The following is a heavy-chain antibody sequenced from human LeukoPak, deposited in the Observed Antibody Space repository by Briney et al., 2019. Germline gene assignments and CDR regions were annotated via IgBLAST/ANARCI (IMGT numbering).Heavy chain of an antibody. Sequence: GGSLRLSCAASGFTFSSYSMNWVRQAPGKGLEWVSSISSSGTYIYYADSLKGRFTISRDNAKNSLYLQMNSLRAEDTAVYYCARESYYYDSSGYYYTSGMDVWGQGTTVTVSS. J-gene: IGHJ6*02. CDR3: ARESYYYDSSGYYYTSGMDV. D-gene: IGHD3-22*01. V-gene: IGHV3-21*01. CDR2: ISSSGTYI. CDR1: GFTFSSYS.